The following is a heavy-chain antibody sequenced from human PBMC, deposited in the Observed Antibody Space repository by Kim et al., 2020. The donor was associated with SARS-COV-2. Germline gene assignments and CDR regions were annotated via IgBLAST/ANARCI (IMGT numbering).Heavy chain of an antibody. V-gene: IGHV3-30-3*01. CDR3: ARTKVACYYYCMDV. D-gene: IGHD2-15*01. CDR2: ISYDGSNK. Sequence: GGSLRLSCAASGFTFSSYAMHWVRQAPGKGLEWVSAISYDGSNKYYADSVKGRFTISRDNSKNTLYLQMNSLRAEDTAVYYCARTKVACYYYCMDVWGQGTTVTVSS. CDR1: GFTFSSYA. J-gene: IGHJ6*02.